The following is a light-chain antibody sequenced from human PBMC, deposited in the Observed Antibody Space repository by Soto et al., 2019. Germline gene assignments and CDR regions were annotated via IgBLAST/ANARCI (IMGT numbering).Light chain of an antibody. Sequence: DIQMTQSPSSVSASVGDRVTITCRASQTIMSWLAWYQQKPGKAPKLLISTASRLQSGVPSRFSGTGSGRDFTLTITSLQPEDFATYYCQQVNSFPWTFGQGTKVEI. V-gene: IGKV1-12*01. CDR3: QQVNSFPWT. CDR1: QTIMSW. CDR2: TAS. J-gene: IGKJ1*01.